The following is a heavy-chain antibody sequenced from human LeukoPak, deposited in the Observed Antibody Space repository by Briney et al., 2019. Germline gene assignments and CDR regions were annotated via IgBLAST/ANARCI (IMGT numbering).Heavy chain of an antibody. D-gene: IGHD2-21*01. Sequence: GGSLRLSCAASGFTFSTYGMSWVRQAPGKGLEWVSAISGSGGSKDYADSVTGRFTISRDNSKNTLYLQMNSLRAEDTAVYYCAEDFAPRRVVIATPNWFDPWGQGTLVTVSS. CDR3: AEDFAPRRVVIATPNWFDP. CDR1: GFTFSTYG. CDR2: ISGSGGSK. V-gene: IGHV3-23*01. J-gene: IGHJ5*02.